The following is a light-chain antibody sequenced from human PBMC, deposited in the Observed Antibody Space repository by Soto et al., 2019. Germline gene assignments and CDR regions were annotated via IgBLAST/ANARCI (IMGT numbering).Light chain of an antibody. CDR3: TSYAGNNIVL. Sequence: QSALTQPPSASGSPGQSVTISCTGTSSDVGGYEYVSWYQHHPGKAPKLLIYEVSKRRSGVPYRFSGSKSANTASLPVSGLQAEDEGDYYCTSYAGNNIVLIGGWTKLTVL. V-gene: IGLV2-8*01. J-gene: IGLJ2*01. CDR1: SSDVGGYEY. CDR2: EVS.